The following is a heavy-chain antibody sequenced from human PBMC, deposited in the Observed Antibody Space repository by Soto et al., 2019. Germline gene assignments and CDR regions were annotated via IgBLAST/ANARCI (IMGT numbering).Heavy chain of an antibody. J-gene: IGHJ4*02. CDR3: ARGPPYYYDSSGYYY. CDR2: IYYSGST. Sequence: PSETLSLTCTVSGGSISSGDYYWSWIRQPPGKGLEWIGYIYYSGSTYYNPSLKSRVTISVDTSKNQFSLKLSSVTAADTALYYCARGPPYYYDSSGYYYWGQGTLVTVSS. V-gene: IGHV4-30-4*01. D-gene: IGHD3-22*01. CDR1: GGSISSGDYY.